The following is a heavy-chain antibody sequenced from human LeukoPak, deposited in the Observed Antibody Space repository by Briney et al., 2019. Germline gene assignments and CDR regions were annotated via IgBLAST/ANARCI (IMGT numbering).Heavy chain of an antibody. V-gene: IGHV5-51*01. CDR1: GSSFTSYW. Sequence: PGESLQISCKGSGSSFTSYWIGWVRQMPGKGLEWMGVIYPGDSDTRYSPSFQGQVTISADKSISTAYLQWSSLKASDTAMYYCARRPYYYDSSGYYYFDYWGQGTLVTVSS. D-gene: IGHD3-22*01. CDR2: IYPGDSDT. J-gene: IGHJ4*02. CDR3: ARRPYYYDSSGYYYFDY.